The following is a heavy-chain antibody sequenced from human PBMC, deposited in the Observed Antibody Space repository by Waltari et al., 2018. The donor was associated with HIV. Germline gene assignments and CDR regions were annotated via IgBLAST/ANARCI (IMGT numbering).Heavy chain of an antibody. D-gene: IGHD6-6*01. CDR3: AREWDSKSSGEVDSQETYGLDV. Sequence: EVQLVESGGALVQPGGSLRLSCAASGFPFNYYWMHWVRQAPGKGLIWVSRTTSDGGRTTYADSVEGRFTVSRDNAKNTLFLQMSSLRAEDTAVYFCAREWDSKSSGEVDSQETYGLDVWGQGTTVTVSS. J-gene: IGHJ6*02. V-gene: IGHV3-74*03. CDR1: GFPFNYYW. CDR2: TTSDGGRT.